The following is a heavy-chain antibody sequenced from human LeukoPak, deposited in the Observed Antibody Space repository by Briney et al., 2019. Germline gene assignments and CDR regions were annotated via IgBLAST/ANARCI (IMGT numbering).Heavy chain of an antibody. V-gene: IGHV4-4*07. J-gene: IGHJ4*02. D-gene: IGHD4-17*01. CDR2: IYSSGST. CDR1: GGSISNYY. Sequence: SETLSLTCTVSGGSISNYYWSWIRQPAGKGLEWIGRIYSSGSTNYNPSLKSRVTISVDTSKNQFSLKLSSVTAADTAVYYCARGGYGDYGGLFDYWGQGTLVTVSS. CDR3: ARGGYGDYGGLFDY.